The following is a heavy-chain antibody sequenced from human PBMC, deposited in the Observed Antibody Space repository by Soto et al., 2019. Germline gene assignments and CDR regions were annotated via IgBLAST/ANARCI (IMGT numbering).Heavy chain of an antibody. CDR3: AKDHGSSPRGYFDY. Sequence: AGGSLRLSCAASGFTFSSYGMHWVRQAPGKGLEWVAVISYDGSNKYYADSVKGRFTISRDNSKNTLYLQMNSLRAEDTAVYYCAKDHGSSPRGYFDYWGQGTLVTVSS. D-gene: IGHD6-13*01. CDR1: GFTFSSYG. J-gene: IGHJ4*02. V-gene: IGHV3-30*18. CDR2: ISYDGSNK.